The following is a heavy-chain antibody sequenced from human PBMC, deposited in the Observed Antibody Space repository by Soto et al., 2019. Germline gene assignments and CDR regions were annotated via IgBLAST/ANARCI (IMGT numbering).Heavy chain of an antibody. V-gene: IGHV4-31*03. CDR2: ISASGST. CDR3: ARRDRSGFSYWLDT. D-gene: IGHD3-22*01. Sequence: SETLSLTCTVSGGSISDGYYWTWIRQHPGKGLEWIGSISASGSTSYNPSLKSRLTVSVDKSKNQFSLDLRSVTAADTAVYYCARRDRSGFSYWLDTWGQGTLVTVSS. J-gene: IGHJ5*02. CDR1: GGSISDGYY.